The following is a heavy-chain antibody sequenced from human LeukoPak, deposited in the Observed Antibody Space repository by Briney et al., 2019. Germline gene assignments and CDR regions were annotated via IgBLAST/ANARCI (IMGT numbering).Heavy chain of an antibody. Sequence: SQTLSLTCTVSGGSISSGSYYWSWIRQPPGKGLEWIGEINHSGSTNYNPSLKSRVTISVDTSKNQFSLKLSSVTAADTAVYYCARARLLEWLSVWGQGTLVTVSS. CDR2: INHSGST. V-gene: IGHV4-39*07. D-gene: IGHD3-3*01. CDR3: ARARLLEWLSV. J-gene: IGHJ4*02. CDR1: GGSISSGSYY.